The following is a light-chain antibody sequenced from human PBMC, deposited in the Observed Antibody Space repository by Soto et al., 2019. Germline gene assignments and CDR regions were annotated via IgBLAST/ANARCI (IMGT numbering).Light chain of an antibody. J-gene: IGKJ1*01. V-gene: IGKV1-39*01. CDR1: QSISSY. CDR2: AAS. CDR3: QQSYSTPPT. Sequence: DIQMTQSPSSLSASVGDRVTITCRASQSISSYLNWYQQKPGKAPKLLIYAASSLQSGVPSRFSGSGSGTDFTLTISILQPEDFATYSCQQSYSTPPTFGQGTKVEIK.